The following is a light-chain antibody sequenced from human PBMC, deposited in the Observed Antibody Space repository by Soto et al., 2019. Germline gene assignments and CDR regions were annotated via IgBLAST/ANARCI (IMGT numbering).Light chain of an antibody. J-gene: IGLJ1*01. CDR1: SSNIGAGYD. CDR3: QSYDSSLSGYV. V-gene: IGLV1-40*01. CDR2: GDT. Sequence: TGSSSNIGAGYDVNWYQQLPGTPPQLLIYGDTNRHSGVPDRFSASKSGTSASLAIIGRQAEDEADYYCQSYDSSLSGYVFGTGTKLTVL.